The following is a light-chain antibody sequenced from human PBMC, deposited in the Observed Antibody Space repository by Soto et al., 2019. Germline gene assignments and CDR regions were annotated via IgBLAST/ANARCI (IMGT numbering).Light chain of an antibody. CDR1: QSVLYSSNNKNY. CDR2: WAS. Sequence: DIVMTQSPDSLAVSLGERATINCKSSQSVLYSSNNKNYLAWYQQKPGQPPKLLIYWASTRESGVPDRFSGSGSRTDFTLTISNLQAEDVAVYYCQQYYSTPITFGQGTRLEIK. CDR3: QQYYSTPIT. V-gene: IGKV4-1*01. J-gene: IGKJ5*01.